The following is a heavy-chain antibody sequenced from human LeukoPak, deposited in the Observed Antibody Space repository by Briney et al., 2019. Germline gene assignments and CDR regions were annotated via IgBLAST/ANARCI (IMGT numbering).Heavy chain of an antibody. CDR2: IYYSGST. V-gene: IGHV4-39*07. CDR1: GGSINSSNYY. Sequence: PSETLSLTCTVSGGSINSSNYYWGWIRQPPGKGLEWIESIYYSGSTYYNPSLKSRVTISVDTSKNQFSLKLSSVTAADTAVYYCAREQVWFDPWGQGTLVTVSS. CDR3: AREQVWFDP. J-gene: IGHJ5*02.